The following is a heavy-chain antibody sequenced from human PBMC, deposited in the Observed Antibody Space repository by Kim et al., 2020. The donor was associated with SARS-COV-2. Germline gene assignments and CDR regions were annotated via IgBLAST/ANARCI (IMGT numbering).Heavy chain of an antibody. CDR1: GFTFSSYA. CDR3: ARDRRRITMIVGGMDV. V-gene: IGHV3-30*04. CDR2: ISYDGSNK. J-gene: IGHJ6*01. Sequence: GGSLRLSCAASGFTFSSYAMHWVRQAPGKGLEWVAVISYDGSNKYYADPVKGRFTISRDNSKNTLYLQMNSLRAEDTAVYYCARDRRRITMIVGGMDVWG. D-gene: IGHD3-22*01.